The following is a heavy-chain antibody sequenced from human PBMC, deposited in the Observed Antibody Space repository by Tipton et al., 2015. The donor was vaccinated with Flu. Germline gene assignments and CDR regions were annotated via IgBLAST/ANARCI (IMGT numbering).Heavy chain of an antibody. J-gene: IGHJ4*02. Sequence: TLSLTCSVSGGSVDSTTYYWGWIRQPPGKGPEWIGSIFHSGTTYYDLSLQSRVTISLDTSKNQFSLKMKSVTVADTAVYYCTRQVEAATRSSSWGQGTLVTVSS. CDR1: GGSVDSTTYY. V-gene: IGHV4-39*07. CDR2: IFHSGTT. D-gene: IGHD2-15*01. CDR3: TRQVEAATRSSS.